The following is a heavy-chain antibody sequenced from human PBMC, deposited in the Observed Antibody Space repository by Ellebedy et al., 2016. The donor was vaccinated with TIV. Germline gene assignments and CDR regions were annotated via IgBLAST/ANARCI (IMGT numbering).Heavy chain of an antibody. J-gene: IGHJ5*02. CDR3: ARDGLTAIELSNRGAWFDP. CDR2: IWADGSNK. V-gene: IGHV3-33*01. Sequence: GGSLRLSCAASAFTFSNYGMQWVRQPPGKGLEWVAVIWADGSNKYYADSVRGRFTISRDNRENTLYLEMNSLRAEDTALYYCARDGLTAIELSNRGAWFDPWGQGTTVTVSS. CDR1: AFTFSNYG. D-gene: IGHD1-26*01.